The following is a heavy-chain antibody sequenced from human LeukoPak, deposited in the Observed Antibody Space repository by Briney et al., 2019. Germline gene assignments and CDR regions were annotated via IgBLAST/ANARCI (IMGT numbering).Heavy chain of an antibody. CDR3: AKDVPKYDYGGNSVRY. Sequence: ASVKVSCKASGYTFTSYYMHWVRQAPGQGLEWMGIINPSGGSTSYAQKFQGRVTMTRDTSTSTVYMELSSLRSEDTAVYYCAKDVPKYDYGGNSVRYWGQGTLVTVSS. D-gene: IGHD4-23*01. J-gene: IGHJ4*02. V-gene: IGHV1-46*01. CDR1: GYTFTSYY. CDR2: INPSGGST.